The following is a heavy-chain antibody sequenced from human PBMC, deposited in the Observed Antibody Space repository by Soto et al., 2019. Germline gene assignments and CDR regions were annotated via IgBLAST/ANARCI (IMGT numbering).Heavy chain of an antibody. D-gene: IGHD3-3*01. Sequence: PSETLSLTCAVPGGSFNNYFWSWIRQPPGMGLEYIGEINLSGKTSYNPSLTGRVAISLDRSKNLFSLNLTSVTVADTAMYYCARGWRGLHYWGQGSLVTVSS. J-gene: IGHJ4*02. CDR3: ARGWRGLHY. CDR2: INLSGKT. CDR1: GGSFNNYF. V-gene: IGHV4-34*01.